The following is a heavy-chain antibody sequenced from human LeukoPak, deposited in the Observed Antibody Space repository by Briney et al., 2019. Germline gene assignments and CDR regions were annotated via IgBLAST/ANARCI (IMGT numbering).Heavy chain of an antibody. CDR2: ISYDGSNK. V-gene: IGHV3-30*01. Sequence: GRSLRLSCAASGFTFSSYAMHWVRQAPGKGLEWVAVISYDGSNKYYADSVKGRFTISRDNSKNTLYLQMNSLRAEDTAVYYCARIPGGDYYMDVWGKGTTVTVSS. CDR1: GFTFSSYA. D-gene: IGHD2-2*02. CDR3: ARIPGGDYYMDV. J-gene: IGHJ6*03.